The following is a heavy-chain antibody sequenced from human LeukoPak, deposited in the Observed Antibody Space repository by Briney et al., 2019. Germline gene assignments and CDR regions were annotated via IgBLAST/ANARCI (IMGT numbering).Heavy chain of an antibody. J-gene: IGHJ4*02. CDR3: ERRDTDMEIFVY. D-gene: IGHD5-18*01. CDR1: GGSICSSGYY. CDR2: IYYSGST. Sequence: SETLSLTCTDSGGSICSSGYYWGWIRQPPGKGLEWIGSIYYSGSTYYNPSLKSRVTISVDTSKNQFSLKLSSVTAADTAVYYCERRDTDMEIFVYWGQGILVTVSS. V-gene: IGHV4-39*01.